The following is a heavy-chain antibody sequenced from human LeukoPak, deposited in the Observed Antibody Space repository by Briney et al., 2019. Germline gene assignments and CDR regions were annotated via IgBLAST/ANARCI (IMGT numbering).Heavy chain of an antibody. Sequence: GGSLRLSCAASGFTFSSYGMHWVRQAPAKGVEGVAVIWYDGSNKYYADSVKGRFTISRDNAKNSLYLQMNSLRAEDTAVYYCARDRVRGYCSSTSCRYYYYYGMDVWGKGTTVTVSS. CDR1: GFTFSSYG. V-gene: IGHV3-33*01. CDR3: ARDRVRGYCSSTSCRYYYYYGMDV. J-gene: IGHJ6*04. D-gene: IGHD2-2*01. CDR2: IWYDGSNK.